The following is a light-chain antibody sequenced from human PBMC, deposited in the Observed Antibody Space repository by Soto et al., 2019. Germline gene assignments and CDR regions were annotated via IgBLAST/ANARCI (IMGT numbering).Light chain of an antibody. Sequence: QSALTQPASVSGSPGQSITISCTGTSGDVGGYNYVSWYQQHPGKAPKLMIYDVSNRPSGVSNRFSGSKSGNTASLTISGLQAEDEADYYCSSYTSNSTYVVFGGGTKVTVL. CDR1: SGDVGGYNY. J-gene: IGLJ2*01. CDR3: SSYTSNSTYVV. V-gene: IGLV2-14*01. CDR2: DVS.